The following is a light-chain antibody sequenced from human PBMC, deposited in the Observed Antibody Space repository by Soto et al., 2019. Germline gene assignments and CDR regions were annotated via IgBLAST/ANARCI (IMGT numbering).Light chain of an antibody. CDR3: QQSYSTPRLT. Sequence: DIQMTQSPSSLSASVGDRVTITCRASQSISIYLNWYQQKPGKAPKLLIYAASSLQSGVPSRFSGSGSGPDFPLTISSLQPEDFATYYCQQSYSTPRLTFGGGTKVEIK. CDR2: AAS. CDR1: QSISIY. J-gene: IGKJ4*01. V-gene: IGKV1-39*01.